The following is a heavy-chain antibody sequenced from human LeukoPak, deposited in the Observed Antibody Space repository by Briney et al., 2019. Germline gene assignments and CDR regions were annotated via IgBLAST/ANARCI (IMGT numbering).Heavy chain of an antibody. CDR2: ISPYNGNT. J-gene: IGHJ4*02. CDR3: TRTVLDCKNGVCYDY. D-gene: IGHD2-8*01. CDR1: GYTFTNYC. V-gene: IGHV1-18*01. Sequence: ASVKVSCKTSGYTFTNYCISWVRQAPGQGLEWMGWISPYNGNTIYAQKLQGRVTVTTDTSTSTAYMELRSLRSDDTAVYYCTRTVLDCKNGVCYDYWGQGTLVTVSS.